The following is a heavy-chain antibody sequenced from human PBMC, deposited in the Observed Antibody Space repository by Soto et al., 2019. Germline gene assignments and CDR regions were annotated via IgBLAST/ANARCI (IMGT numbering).Heavy chain of an antibody. D-gene: IGHD3-10*01. V-gene: IGHV3-23*01. J-gene: IGHJ4*02. Sequence: EVQLLESGGGLVQPGGSLRLSCAASGFTFSSYAMTWVRQAPGKGLEWVSAMSGSGDSTYYADSVKGRFTISRDNSKNTLYLLMNSLRAEDTALYYCAKQRADYGSGADTFYFDSWGQGALVTVSS. CDR2: MSGSGDST. CDR3: AKQRADYGSGADTFYFDS. CDR1: GFTFSSYA.